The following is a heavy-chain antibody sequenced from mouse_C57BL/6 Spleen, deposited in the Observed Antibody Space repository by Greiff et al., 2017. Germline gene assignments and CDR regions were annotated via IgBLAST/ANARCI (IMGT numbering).Heavy chain of an antibody. CDR2: INYDGSST. CDR1: GFTFSDYY. D-gene: IGHD1-1*01. V-gene: IGHV5-16*01. CDR3: AREVLRYPEEAMDY. Sequence: DVQLVESEGGLVQPGSSMKLSCTASGFTFSDYYMAWVRQVPEKGLEWVANINYDGSSTYYLDSLKSRFIISRDNAKNILYLQMSSLKSEDTATYYCAREVLRYPEEAMDYWGQGTSVTVSS. J-gene: IGHJ4*01.